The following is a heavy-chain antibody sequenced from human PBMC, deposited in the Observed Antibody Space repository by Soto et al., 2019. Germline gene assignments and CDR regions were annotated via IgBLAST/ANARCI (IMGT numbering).Heavy chain of an antibody. V-gene: IGHV1-18*01. CDR3: ARALSMAQYYYYMDV. Sequence: QVQLVQSGPEGKKPGASVKVSCKSSGYTFTTYGISGVRQAPGQGLEGMGWISPYNGDTHYAERFQGRLTMTTDTSATSAYMELRTLSSDDRAVYFCARALSMAQYYYYMDVWGKGITVTVSS. CDR1: GYTFTTYG. J-gene: IGHJ6*03. CDR2: ISPYNGDT.